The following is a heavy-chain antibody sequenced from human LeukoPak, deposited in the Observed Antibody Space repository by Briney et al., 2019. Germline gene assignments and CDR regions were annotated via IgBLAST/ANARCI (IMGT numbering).Heavy chain of an antibody. Sequence: PSETLSLTCTVSGGSISSYYWSWIRQPPGKGLEWIGYIYYSGSTNYNPSLKSRVTISVDTSKNQFSLKLSSVTTADTAVYYCARIYYSSSYDYWYFDLWGRGTLVTVSS. CDR2: IYYSGST. CDR3: ARIYYSSSYDYWYFDL. D-gene: IGHD6-13*01. CDR1: GGSISSYY. J-gene: IGHJ2*01. V-gene: IGHV4-59*01.